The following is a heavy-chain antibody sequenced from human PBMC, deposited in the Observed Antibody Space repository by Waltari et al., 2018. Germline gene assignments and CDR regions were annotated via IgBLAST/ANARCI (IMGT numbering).Heavy chain of an antibody. CDR1: GYSFTSYW. CDR2: SYPEDSDT. V-gene: IGHV5-51*01. Sequence: EVQLVQSGAEVKKPGESLKISCKGSGYSFTSYWLGWVRQMPGKGLEWMGSSYPEDSDTIYSQSFQGQVTISADKSISTAYRQWSSLKASDTAMYYCARHGGGYSSASVDYWGQGTLVTVSS. J-gene: IGHJ4*02. D-gene: IGHD6-6*01. CDR3: ARHGGGYSSASVDY.